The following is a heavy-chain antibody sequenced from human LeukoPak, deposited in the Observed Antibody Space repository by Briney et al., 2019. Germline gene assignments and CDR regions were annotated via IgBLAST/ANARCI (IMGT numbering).Heavy chain of an antibody. D-gene: IGHD1-26*01. J-gene: IGHJ4*02. CDR2: MYTGGTT. Sequence: GGSLRLSCAASGGTVIGTHMSWVRQAPGKGLEWVSAMYTGGTTYYADSVAGRFTVSRDNSKNTLYLHMNSLRVEATAAYYCAKGEATSGSGLASWGQGTLVSVSS. CDR1: GGTVIGTH. CDR3: AKGEATSGSGLAS. V-gene: IGHV3-53*01.